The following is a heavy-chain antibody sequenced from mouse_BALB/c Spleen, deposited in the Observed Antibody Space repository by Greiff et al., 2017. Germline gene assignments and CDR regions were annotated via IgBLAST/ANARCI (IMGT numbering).Heavy chain of an antibody. CDR2: IYPGDGDT. V-gene: IGHV1-80*01. D-gene: IGHD1-1*02. CDR1: GYAFSSYW. J-gene: IGHJ4*01. Sequence: VQGVESGAELVRPGSSVKISCKASGYAFSSYWMNWVKQRPGQGLEWIGQIYPGDGDTNYNGKFKGKATLTADKSSSTAYMQLSSLTSEDSAVYFCARDYDYYAMDYGGQGTSVTVSS. CDR3: ARDYDYYAMDY.